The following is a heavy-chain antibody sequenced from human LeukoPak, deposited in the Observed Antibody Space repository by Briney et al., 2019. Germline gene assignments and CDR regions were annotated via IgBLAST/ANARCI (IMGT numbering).Heavy chain of an antibody. Sequence: KPGGSLRLSCAASGFTFSSYSMNWVRQAPGKGLEWVSSISSSSSYIYYADSVKGRFTISRDNAKNSLYLQMNSLRAGDTAVYYCARAHKSSSYGLLGYWGQGTLVTVSS. CDR2: ISSSSSYI. CDR1: GFTFSSYS. V-gene: IGHV3-21*01. J-gene: IGHJ4*02. CDR3: ARAHKSSSYGLLGY. D-gene: IGHD5-18*01.